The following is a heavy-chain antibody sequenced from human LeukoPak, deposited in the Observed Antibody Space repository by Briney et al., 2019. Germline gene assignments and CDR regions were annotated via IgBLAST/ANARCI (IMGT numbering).Heavy chain of an antibody. CDR2: IYPGDSDA. Sequence: GESLKISCKGSGYIFGNYWIGWVRQMPGKGLEWMGIIYPGDSDARYSPSFQGQVTISADKSISTAYLQWSSLKASDTAMYYCARLLDYYDSRGFDYWGQGTLVTVSS. J-gene: IGHJ4*02. D-gene: IGHD3-22*01. CDR3: ARLLDYYDSRGFDY. CDR1: GYIFGNYW. V-gene: IGHV5-51*01.